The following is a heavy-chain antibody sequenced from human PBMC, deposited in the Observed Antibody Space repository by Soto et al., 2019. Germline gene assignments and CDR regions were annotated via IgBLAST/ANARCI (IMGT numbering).Heavy chain of an antibody. CDR1: GGTFSSYA. CDR2: IIPIFGTP. J-gene: IGHJ2*01. Sequence: QVQLVQSGAEVKKPGSSVKISCKASGGTFSSYAISWLRQAPGQGLEWMGDIIPIFGTPFYAQRFHGRLTINADESTATAYMELGSLASADTAVYYCARERPQDRYFDIWGRGTLVTVSS. CDR3: ARERPQDRYFDI. V-gene: IGHV1-69*01.